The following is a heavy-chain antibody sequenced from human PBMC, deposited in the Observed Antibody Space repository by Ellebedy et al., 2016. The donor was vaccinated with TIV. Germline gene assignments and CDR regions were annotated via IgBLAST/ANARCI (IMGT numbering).Heavy chain of an antibody. V-gene: IGHV3-30*04. CDR3: MRQADFHDPSGSYYADTNYYYGLDF. Sequence: GESLKISXVGSGFSFSSYVIHWVRQAPGKGLEWVADISHDGSNYYHADSVKGRFTISRDNSKDTVYLQMNSLRSDDTAIYYCMRQADFHDPSGSYYADTNYYYGLDFWGQGTLVTVSS. D-gene: IGHD3-22*01. CDR2: ISHDGSNY. CDR1: GFSFSSYV. J-gene: IGHJ4*02.